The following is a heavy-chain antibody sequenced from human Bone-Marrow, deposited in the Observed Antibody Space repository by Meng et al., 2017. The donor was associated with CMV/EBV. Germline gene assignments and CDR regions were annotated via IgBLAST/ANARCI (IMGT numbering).Heavy chain of an antibody. CDR1: GFTFSSYA. CDR2: IYSGGSST. D-gene: IGHD4-23*01. CDR3: AKDRSGGNSDY. J-gene: IGHJ4*02. V-gene: IGHV3-23*03. Sequence: GGSLRLSCAASGFTFSSYAMSWVRQAPGKGLEWVSVIYSGGSSTYYADSVKGRFTISRDNSKNTLYLQMNSLRAEDTAVYYCAKDRSGGNSDYWGQGTLVTVSS.